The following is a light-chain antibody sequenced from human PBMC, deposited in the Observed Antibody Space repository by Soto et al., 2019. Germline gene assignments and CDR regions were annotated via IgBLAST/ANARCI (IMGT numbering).Light chain of an antibody. CDR2: EGT. CDR3: CSYAGSTTFWV. V-gene: IGLV2-23*03. CDR1: SSDVGSYNL. J-gene: IGLJ3*02. Sequence: QPVLTQPASVSGSPRQSITISCTGTSSDVGSYNLVSWYQQHPGKAPKLMIYEGTQRPSGVSDRFSGAKSGNTASLTISGLQAEDEADYYCCSYAGSTTFWVFGGGTKLTVL.